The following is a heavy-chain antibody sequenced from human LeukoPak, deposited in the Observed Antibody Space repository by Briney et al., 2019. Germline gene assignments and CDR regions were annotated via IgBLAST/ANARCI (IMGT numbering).Heavy chain of an antibody. D-gene: IGHD6-6*01. V-gene: IGHV3-53*05. J-gene: IGHJ4*02. CDR2: IYSGGST. Sequence: GGSLRLSCAASGFTVSSNYMSWVRQAPGKGLEWVSVIYSGGSTYYADSVKGRFTISRDNSKNTLYLQMNSLRAEDTAVYYCARDRSIAARGGGPDYWGQGTLVTVSS. CDR1: GFTVSSNY. CDR3: ARDRSIAARGGGPDY.